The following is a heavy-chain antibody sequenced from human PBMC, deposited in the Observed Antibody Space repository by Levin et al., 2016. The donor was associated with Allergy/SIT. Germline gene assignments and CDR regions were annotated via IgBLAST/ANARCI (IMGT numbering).Heavy chain of an antibody. D-gene: IGHD5-18*01. CDR2: SRNKAKSYTT. Sequence: GGSLRLSCEASGLTFSDHYMDWVRQAPGKGLEWVGRSRNKAKSYTTDYAASVKGRFTISRDDSKNSLYLQMNSLETEDTAVYYCARMPDTAMGKGAFDIWGQGTMVTVSS. CDR1: GLTFSDHY. J-gene: IGHJ3*02. CDR3: ARMPDTAMGKGAFDI. V-gene: IGHV3-72*01.